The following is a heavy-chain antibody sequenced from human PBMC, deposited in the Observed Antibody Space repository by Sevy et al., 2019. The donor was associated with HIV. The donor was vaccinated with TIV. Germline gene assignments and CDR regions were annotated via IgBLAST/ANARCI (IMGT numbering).Heavy chain of an antibody. J-gene: IGHJ3*01. V-gene: IGHV3-30-3*01. CDR3: VRETTMLPRGAFDF. CDR2: ISFDGTDK. CDR1: GFTFSSYP. D-gene: IGHD3-10*01. Sequence: GGSLRLSCAASGFTFSSYPMHWVRQAPGKGLEWVSFISFDGTDKYYADSVKGRFTIIRDNSKNTLFLQMNSLRAEDTAFYYCVRETTMLPRGAFDFWGQGTMVTVSS.